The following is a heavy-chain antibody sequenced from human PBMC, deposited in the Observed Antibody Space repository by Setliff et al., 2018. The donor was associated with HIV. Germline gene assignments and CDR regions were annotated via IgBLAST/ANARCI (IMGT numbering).Heavy chain of an antibody. V-gene: IGHV1-69-2*01. CDR1: GYTFTDYY. CDR3: ASGPDSSSYYSNY. CDR2: VDPEDGET. J-gene: IGHJ4*02. Sequence: ASVKVSCKASGYTFTDYYMHWVQQAPGKGLEWMGRVDPEDGETIYAEKFQGRVTITADTSTDTAYMELSSLRSEDTAVYYCASGPDSSSYYSNYWGQGTLVTVSS. D-gene: IGHD3-22*01.